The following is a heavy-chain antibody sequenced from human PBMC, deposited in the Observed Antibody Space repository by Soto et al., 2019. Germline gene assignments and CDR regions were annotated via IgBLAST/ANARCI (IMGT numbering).Heavy chain of an antibody. CDR3: ASIDYGDYEFGNYFDY. D-gene: IGHD4-17*01. V-gene: IGHV4-30-4*01. CDR1: GGSISSGYYY. J-gene: IGHJ4*02. CDR2: IYYIGST. Sequence: PSETLSLTCTVSGGSISSGYYYWSWIRQPPGKGLEWIGYIYYIGSTYYNPSLKSRVTISVDTSKNQFSLKLSSVTAADTAVYYCASIDYGDYEFGNYFDYWGQGTRFTVCS.